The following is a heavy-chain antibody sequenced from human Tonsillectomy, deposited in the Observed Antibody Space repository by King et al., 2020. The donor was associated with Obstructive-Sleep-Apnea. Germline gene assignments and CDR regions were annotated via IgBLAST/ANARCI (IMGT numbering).Heavy chain of an antibody. CDR1: DYSISSGYY. V-gene: IGHV4-38-2*02. D-gene: IGHD1-20*01. J-gene: IGHJ4*02. CDR2: IYHSGST. CDR3: ARASVTGTPTPYFDF. Sequence: QLQESGPGLVKPSETLSLTCTVSDYSISSGYYGAWIRQPPGKGLEWIGRIYHSGSTFYNSSLKSRFTISLDTSKNQFSLNLNSVTAADTAVYYCARASVTGTPTPYFDFWGQGTLVTVSS.